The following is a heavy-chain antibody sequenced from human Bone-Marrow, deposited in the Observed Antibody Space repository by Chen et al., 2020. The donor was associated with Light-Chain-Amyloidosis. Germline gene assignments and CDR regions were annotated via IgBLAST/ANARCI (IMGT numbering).Heavy chain of an antibody. CDR1: GFSFSEHD. D-gene: IGHD5-18*01. Sequence: EVQLVESGGGLVQPGGSLRLSCATYGFSFSEHDMDWVRQAPGKGLEWVGRSWTKVNNYITEVATSVKGRFTISRDEANDSLYLQMNSLKSEDMAVYYCAKYLPSTYSYDYWGLGTLVTVSS. CDR2: SWTKVNNYIT. CDR3: AKYLPSTYSYDY. J-gene: IGHJ4*02. V-gene: IGHV3-72*01.